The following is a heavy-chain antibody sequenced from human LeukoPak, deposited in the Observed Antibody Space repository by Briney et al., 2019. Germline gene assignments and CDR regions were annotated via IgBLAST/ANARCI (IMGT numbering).Heavy chain of an antibody. J-gene: IGHJ4*02. V-gene: IGHV3-23*01. CDR1: GFTFSTYA. CDR2: ISGRGGST. D-gene: IGHD4-17*01. Sequence: GGSLRLSCAASGFTFSTYAMTWVRQAPGKGLEWVSAISGRGGSTYYADSVKGRFTISRDNSKNTLYLQMNSLRAEDTAVYCCAKVPNDYGDYYFDYWSQGTLVTVSS. CDR3: AKVPNDYGDYYFDY.